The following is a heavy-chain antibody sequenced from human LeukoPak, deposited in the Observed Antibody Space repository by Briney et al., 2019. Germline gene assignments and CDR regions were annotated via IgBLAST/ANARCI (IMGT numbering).Heavy chain of an antibody. J-gene: IGHJ4*02. CDR1: GYTFTSYD. Sequence: ASVKVSCKASGYTFTSYDINWVRQATGQGLEWMGWMNPNSGNTGYAQKFQGRVTMTRNTSISTAYMELSSLRSEDTAVYYCARYPRGIIGTTVDYWGQGTLVTVSS. V-gene: IGHV1-8*01. D-gene: IGHD1-7*01. CDR3: ARYPRGIIGTTVDY. CDR2: MNPNSGNT.